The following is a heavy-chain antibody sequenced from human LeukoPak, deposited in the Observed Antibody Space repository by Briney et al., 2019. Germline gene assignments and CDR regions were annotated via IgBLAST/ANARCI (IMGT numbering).Heavy chain of an antibody. V-gene: IGHV4-4*09. Sequence: SSETLSLTCTVSGGSISDNYWSWIRQPPGKGLEWIGYIYSSGGTSYNPSLQSRVTISEDKSKNQFSLRLTSVTAADTAVYYCARRRFAVPGTVWFDSWGQGTLVTVSS. CDR2: IYSSGGT. CDR3: ARRRFAVPGTVWFDS. D-gene: IGHD6-19*01. CDR1: GGSISDNY. J-gene: IGHJ5*01.